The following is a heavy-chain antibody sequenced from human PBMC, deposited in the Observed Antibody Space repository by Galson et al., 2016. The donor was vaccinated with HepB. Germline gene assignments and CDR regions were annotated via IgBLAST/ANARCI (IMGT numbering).Heavy chain of an antibody. J-gene: IGHJ5*02. V-gene: IGHV3-23*01. CDR3: AKDTRGGFYNRWFDP. CDR1: GFTFRNYA. Sequence: SLRLSCAASGFTFRNYAMSWVRQAPGKGLEWVSAINGIGGSPYYADSVKGRFTTSRDNSKNTLYLQMNSLRVENTALYYCAKDTRGGFYNRWFDPWGQGTVVTVSS. D-gene: IGHD3-9*01. CDR2: INGIGGSP.